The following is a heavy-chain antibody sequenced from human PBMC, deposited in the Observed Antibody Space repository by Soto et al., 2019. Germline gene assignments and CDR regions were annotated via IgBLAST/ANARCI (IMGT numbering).Heavy chain of an antibody. D-gene: IGHD3-3*01. CDR3: ARGEYYDFWSGYYSRDYYYYYMDV. J-gene: IGHJ6*03. CDR2: INAGNGNT. V-gene: IGHV1-3*01. Sequence: GASVKVSCKASGYTFTSYAMHWVRQAPGQRLEWMGWINAGNGNTKYSQKFQGRVTITRDTSASIAYMELSSLRSEDTAVYYCARGEYYDFWSGYYSRDYYYYYMDVWGKGTTVTVSS. CDR1: GYTFTSYA.